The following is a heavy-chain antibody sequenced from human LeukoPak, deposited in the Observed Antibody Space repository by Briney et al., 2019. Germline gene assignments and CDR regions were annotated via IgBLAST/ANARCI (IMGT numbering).Heavy chain of an antibody. D-gene: IGHD2/OR15-2a*01. V-gene: IGHV3-74*01. CDR3: ARSSLLTPDAFDV. J-gene: IGHJ3*01. Sequence: GGSLRLSCAASGFTFRRYWMHWVRQAPGKGLVWVSRINSDGSSTSYADSVKGRFTISRDNAKNTLYLQMNSLRAEDTAVYYCARSSLLTPDAFDVWGQGTMVTVSS. CDR2: INSDGSST. CDR1: GFTFRRYW.